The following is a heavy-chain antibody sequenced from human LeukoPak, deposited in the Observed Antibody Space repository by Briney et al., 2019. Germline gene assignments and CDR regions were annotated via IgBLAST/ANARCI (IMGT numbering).Heavy chain of an antibody. J-gene: IGHJ6*03. D-gene: IGHD3-16*02. Sequence: SETLSLTCTVSGGFINSYYWTWIRQPPGKGLEWIGNIYNSGNTNYNPSLKSRVTISVDTSKNQFSLKLSSVTAADTAVYYCARVYYDYVWGSYRHPHTGYYYYMDVWGKGTTVTVSS. CDR3: ARVYYDYVWGSYRHPHTGYYYYMDV. CDR1: GGFINSYY. CDR2: IYNSGNT. V-gene: IGHV4-59*12.